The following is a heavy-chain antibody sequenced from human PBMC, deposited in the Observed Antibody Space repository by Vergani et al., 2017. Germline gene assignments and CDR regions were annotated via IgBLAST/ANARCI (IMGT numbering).Heavy chain of an antibody. CDR1: GFTFSDSW. CDR2: IKEDGSEK. D-gene: IGHD4/OR15-4a*01. V-gene: IGHV3-7*01. CDR3: VRDEYGVAGY. J-gene: IGHJ4*02. Sequence: EVQLVESGGGLVQPGGSLRLSCAASGFTFSDSWMTWVRQAPGKGLEWVANIKEDGSEKYYVDSVKGRFTVSRDNAKNSLYLQMNRLRVEDTAIYYCVRDEYGVAGYWGQGTLVIVSS.